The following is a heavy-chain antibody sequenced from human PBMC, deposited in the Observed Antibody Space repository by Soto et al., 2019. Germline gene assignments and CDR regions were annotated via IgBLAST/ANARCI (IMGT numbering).Heavy chain of an antibody. V-gene: IGHV4-34*01. Sequence: QVQLQQWGAGLLKPSETLSLTCAVYGGSFSGYYWSWIRQPPGKGLEWIGEINHSGSTNYNPSLKSRVTISVDTSKIQFSLKLSSVTAADTAVYYCARGGLLRYFDWYLYWGQGTLVTVSS. D-gene: IGHD3-9*01. CDR3: ARGGLLRYFDWYLY. J-gene: IGHJ4*02. CDR1: GGSFSGYY. CDR2: INHSGST.